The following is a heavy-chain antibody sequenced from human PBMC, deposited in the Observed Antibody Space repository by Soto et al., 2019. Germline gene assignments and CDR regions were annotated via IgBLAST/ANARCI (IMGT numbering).Heavy chain of an antibody. CDR3: AKGTERYCSSTSCLEGYYY. V-gene: IGHV3-30*18. J-gene: IGHJ6*01. Sequence: GGSLRLSCAASGFTFSSYGMHWVRQAPGKGLEWVAVISYDGSNKYYADSVKGRFTISRDNSKNTLYLQMNSLRAEDTAVYYCAKGTERYCSSTSCLEGYYY. D-gene: IGHD2-2*01. CDR2: ISYDGSNK. CDR1: GFTFSSYG.